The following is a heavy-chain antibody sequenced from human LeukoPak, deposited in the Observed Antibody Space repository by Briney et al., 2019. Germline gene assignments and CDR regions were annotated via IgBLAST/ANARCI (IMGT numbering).Heavy chain of an antibody. CDR2: IYYSGST. Sequence: SETLSLTCAVYGGSFSGYYWSWIRQPPGKGLEWIGSIYYSGSTYYNPSLKSRVTISVDTSKNQFSLKLTSVTAADTAVYYCAKHRDYHYNYMDVWGKGTTVTIS. CDR1: GGSFSGYY. V-gene: IGHV4-59*05. CDR3: AKHRDYHYNYMDV. J-gene: IGHJ6*03.